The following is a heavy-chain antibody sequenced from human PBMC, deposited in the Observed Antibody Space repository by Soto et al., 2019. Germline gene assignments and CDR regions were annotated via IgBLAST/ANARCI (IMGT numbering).Heavy chain of an antibody. CDR2: TSYDGSNN. D-gene: IGHD3-16*01. CDR3: ARWGTTGGLDV. Sequence: QVQLVESGGGVVQPGTSLRLSCVGSGFTFRSYVIHWVRQAPGKGLEWVALTSYDGSNNFYGDSVKGRFTISRDNSRNTVELQMDSLSLEDTALYYCARWGTTGGLDVWGHGTLVSVSS. V-gene: IGHV3-33*05. J-gene: IGHJ4*01. CDR1: GFTFRSYV.